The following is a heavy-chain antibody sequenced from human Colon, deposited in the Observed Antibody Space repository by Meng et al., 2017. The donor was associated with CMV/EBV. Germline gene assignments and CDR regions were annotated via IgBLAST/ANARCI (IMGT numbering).Heavy chain of an antibody. V-gene: IGHV1-2*02. D-gene: IGHD3-22*01. CDR1: GYTFTDYY. CDR2: INPYSGVT. CDR3: ARGDLVRLFSYYYGMDV. Sequence: ASVKVSCKSSGYTFTDYYIHWVRQAPGQGLEWVGWINPYSGVTNYAQKFQGRVTMTRDTSITTAYMELTRLTSDDTAVYYCARGDLVRLFSYYYGMDVWGQGTTVTVSS. J-gene: IGHJ6*02.